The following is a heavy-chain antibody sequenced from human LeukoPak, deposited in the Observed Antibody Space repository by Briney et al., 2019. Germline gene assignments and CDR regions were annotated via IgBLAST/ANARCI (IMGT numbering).Heavy chain of an antibody. CDR3: ASDRVYGSGIRT. J-gene: IGHJ4*02. CDR2: FYTSGRS. CDR1: GFNVSDDY. D-gene: IGHD3-10*01. V-gene: IGHV3-66*01. Sequence: GGSLRLSCVASGFNVSDDYMTWVPQAPGKGLEGVFVFYTSGRSDYGDCVKGRLNIYRLNTKNTVYLQMKNLQRENRGHNCCASDRVYGSGIRTWGQGTLVTVSS.